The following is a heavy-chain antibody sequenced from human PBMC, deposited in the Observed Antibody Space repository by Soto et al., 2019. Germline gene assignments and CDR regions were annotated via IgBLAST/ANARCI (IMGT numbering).Heavy chain of an antibody. Sequence: GSLILSCTAAGVTLGDYAMSWFRQAPGKGLEWVGFIRSKAYGGTTEYAASVKGRFTISRDDSKSIAYLQMNSLKTEDTAVYYCTRGGYSSPVDYSGQGTLATVSS. CDR1: GVTLGDYA. D-gene: IGHD6-19*01. J-gene: IGHJ4*02. CDR3: TRGGYSSPVDY. CDR2: IRSKAYGGTT. V-gene: IGHV3-49*03.